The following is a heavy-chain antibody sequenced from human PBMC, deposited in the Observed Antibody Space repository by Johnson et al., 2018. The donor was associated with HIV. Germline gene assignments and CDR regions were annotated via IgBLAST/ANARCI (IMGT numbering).Heavy chain of an antibody. J-gene: IGHJ3*02. CDR3: ARDRSKLLYPFDAFDI. Sequence: MLLVESGGGLVQRGGSLRLSCAASGFTVSSNYMSWVRQAPGKGLEWVSIIYSGGSTYYADSVKGRFTISSDNSKNTLYLQMNSLRAEDTAVFYCARDRSKLLYPFDAFDIWGQGTMVTVSS. CDR2: IYSGGST. D-gene: IGHD2-21*02. CDR1: GFTVSSNY. V-gene: IGHV3-66*01.